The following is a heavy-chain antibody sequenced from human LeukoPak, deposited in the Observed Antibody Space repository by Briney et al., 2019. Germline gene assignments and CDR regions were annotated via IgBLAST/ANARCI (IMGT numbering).Heavy chain of an antibody. D-gene: IGHD5/OR15-5a*01. V-gene: IGHV3-64*04. CDR1: GFTFSSYA. J-gene: IGHJ4*02. Sequence: GGSLRLSCSASGFTFSSYAMHWVRQAPGKGLEYVSAISSNGGSTYYADSVKGRFTISRDNAMNTLYLQMNSLRGEDTAVYYCVRGDLRLPRSTPDCWGQGTLVTVSS. CDR2: ISSNGGST. CDR3: VRGDLRLPRSTPDC.